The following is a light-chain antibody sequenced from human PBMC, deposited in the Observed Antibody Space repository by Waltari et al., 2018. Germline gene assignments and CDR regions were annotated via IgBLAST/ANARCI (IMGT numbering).Light chain of an antibody. CDR2: DAS. Sequence: EVMLTQSTGTLSFSPGERATLSCRASQSISRSLAWYQHKPCQAPRLLIYDASSRATGIPDRFSGSGSGTDVSLTISILEPEDFAVYYCQKYGTLPATFGQGTKVEIK. J-gene: IGKJ1*01. V-gene: IGKV3-20*01. CDR3: QKYGTLPAT. CDR1: QSISRS.